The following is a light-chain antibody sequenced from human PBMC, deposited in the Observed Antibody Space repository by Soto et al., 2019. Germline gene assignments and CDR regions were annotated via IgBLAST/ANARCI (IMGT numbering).Light chain of an antibody. Sequence: TQSPSSLSASVGDRVTITCQASQNINNYLNWYQQKPGQAPRLLIYGASSRATGIPDRFSGRGSGTDFTLTISRLEPEDFAVYYCQQYGSSPPSSTFGQGTRLEIK. J-gene: IGKJ5*01. CDR1: QNINNY. CDR2: GAS. V-gene: IGKV3-20*01. CDR3: QQYGSSPPSST.